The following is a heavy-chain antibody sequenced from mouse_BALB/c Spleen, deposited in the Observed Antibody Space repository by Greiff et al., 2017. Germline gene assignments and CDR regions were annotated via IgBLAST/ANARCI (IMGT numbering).Heavy chain of an antibody. CDR1: GYTFTSYW. Sequence: QVQLMESGAELAKPGASVKMSCKASGYTFTSYWMHWVNQRPGQGLEWIGYINPSTGYTEYNQKFKDKATLTADKSSSTAYMQLSSLTSEDSAVYYSAIQDSAGAWLAYWGQGTLVTVSA. CDR3: AIQDSAGAWLAY. CDR2: INPSTGYT. V-gene: IGHV1-7*01. D-gene: IGHD3-2*01. J-gene: IGHJ3*01.